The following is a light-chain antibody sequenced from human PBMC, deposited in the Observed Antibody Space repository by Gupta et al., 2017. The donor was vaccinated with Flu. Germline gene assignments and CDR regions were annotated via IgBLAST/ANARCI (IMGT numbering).Light chain of an antibody. CDR3: QQRGNWPSLT. CDR1: QSISSH. V-gene: IGKV3-11*01. Sequence: ATLSLSPGERATLACRASQSISSHLAWYQQKAGLPPRLLIYDASKRATGIPDRFSGSGSGTDFTLTISSLEPEDFAVYYCQQRGNWPSLTFGGGTNVEV. J-gene: IGKJ4*01. CDR2: DAS.